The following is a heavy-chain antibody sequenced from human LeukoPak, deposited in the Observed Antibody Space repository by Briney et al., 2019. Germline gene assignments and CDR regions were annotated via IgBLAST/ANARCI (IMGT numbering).Heavy chain of an antibody. CDR2: IYYSGST. CDR1: GGSISSSSYY. Sequence: PSETLSLTCTVSGGSISSSSYYWGWIRQPPGKGLEWIGSIYYSGSTYYNPSLKSRVTMSLDTSKNQFSLKLSSMTAADTAVYYCARQIVVVTAIRWPDAFDIWGQGTMVTVSS. D-gene: IGHD2-21*02. V-gene: IGHV4-39*01. CDR3: ARQIVVVTAIRWPDAFDI. J-gene: IGHJ3*02.